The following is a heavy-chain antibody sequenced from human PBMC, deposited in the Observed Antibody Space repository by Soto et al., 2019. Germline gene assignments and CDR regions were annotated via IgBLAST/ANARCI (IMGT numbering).Heavy chain of an antibody. V-gene: IGHV3-13*01. CDR1: GFTFSSYD. CDR3: ARAAAGTCNFDY. D-gene: IGHD6-13*01. CDR2: IGTAGDT. J-gene: IGHJ4*02. Sequence: GGSLRLSCAASGFTFSSYDMHWVRQATGKGLEWVSAIGTAGDTYYPGSVKGRFTISRENAKNYLYLQMNSLRAGDTAVYYCARAAAGTCNFDYWGQGTLVTVSS.